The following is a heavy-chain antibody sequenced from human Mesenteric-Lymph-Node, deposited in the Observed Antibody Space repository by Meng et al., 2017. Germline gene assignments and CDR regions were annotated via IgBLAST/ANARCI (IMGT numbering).Heavy chain of an antibody. CDR1: GFTLSTYW. V-gene: IGHV3-7*03. D-gene: IGHD2-21*01. CDR2: IKQDGSDE. CDR3: ADQYCGAGRCNSGRFPLDY. J-gene: IGHJ4*02. Sequence: GGSLRLSCAASGFTLSTYWMTWVRQAPGKGLEWVANIKQDGSDEHYGDSVKGRFTISRDNTKNALYLQMNSLGAEDTAVYYCADQYCGAGRCNSGRFPLDYWGQGTLVTVSS.